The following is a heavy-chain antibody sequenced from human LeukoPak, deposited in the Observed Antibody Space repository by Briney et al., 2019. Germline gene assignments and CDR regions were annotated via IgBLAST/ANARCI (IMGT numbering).Heavy chain of an antibody. CDR2: ISDYNGNT. CDR3: ARDRGYDYVWGSYRYEPYYFDY. D-gene: IGHD3-16*02. J-gene: IGHJ4*02. Sequence: ASVKVSCKASGYTFTSYGISWVRQAPGQGLEWMGWISDYNGNTNYAQKLQGRVTMTTDTSTSTAYMELRSLRSDDTAVYYCARDRGYDYVWGSYRYEPYYFDYWGQGTLVTVSS. CDR1: GYTFTSYG. V-gene: IGHV1-18*01.